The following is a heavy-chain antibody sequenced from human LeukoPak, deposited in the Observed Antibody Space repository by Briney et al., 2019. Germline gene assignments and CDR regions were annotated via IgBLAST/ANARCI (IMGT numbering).Heavy chain of an antibody. Sequence: SVKVSCKASGGTFSSYAISWVRQAPGQGLEWMGGIIPIFGTANYAQKFQGRVTITADESTSTAYMELSSLRSEDTAVYYCARVGRIVATRGGSGMDVWGQGATVTVSS. V-gene: IGHV1-69*13. CDR2: IIPIFGTA. D-gene: IGHD5-12*01. CDR1: GGTFSSYA. CDR3: ARVGRIVATRGGSGMDV. J-gene: IGHJ6*02.